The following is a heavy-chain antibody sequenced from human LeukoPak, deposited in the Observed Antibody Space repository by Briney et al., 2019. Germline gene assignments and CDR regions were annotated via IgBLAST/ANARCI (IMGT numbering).Heavy chain of an antibody. J-gene: IGHJ4*02. CDR2: ISSSSSYI. Sequence: GGSLRLSCAASGFTFSSFVMSWVRQAPGKGLEWVSSISSSSSYIYYADSVKGRFTISRDNAKNSLYLQMNSLRAEDTAVYYCARVVYSGGFDYWGQGTLVTVSS. CDR3: ARVVYSGGFDY. D-gene: IGHD2-8*01. CDR1: GFTFSSFV. V-gene: IGHV3-21*01.